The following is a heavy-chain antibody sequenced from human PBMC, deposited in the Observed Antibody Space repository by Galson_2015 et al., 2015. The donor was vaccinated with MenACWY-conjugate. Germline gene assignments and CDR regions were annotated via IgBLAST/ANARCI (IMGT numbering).Heavy chain of an antibody. J-gene: IGHJ4*02. CDR2: ISAYNGNT. Sequence: SVKVSCEASGYTFTSYGISWVRQAPGQGLEWMGWISAYNGNTNYAQKLQGRVTMTSDTSTSTAYMELRSLRSDDTAVYYCASSKNYYDSSGSLDYWVQGTLVTVSP. V-gene: IGHV1-18*01. CDR3: ASSKNYYDSSGSLDY. CDR1: GYTFTSYG. D-gene: IGHD3-22*01.